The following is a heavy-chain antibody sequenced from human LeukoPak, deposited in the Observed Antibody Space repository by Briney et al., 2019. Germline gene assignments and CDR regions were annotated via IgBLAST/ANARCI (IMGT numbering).Heavy chain of an antibody. D-gene: IGHD1/OR15-1a*01. V-gene: IGHV4-59*01. CDR3: ARVRTGAYFDY. Sequence: SETLSLTCTVSGGSISSYYWSWIRQPPGKGLEWIGYIYYSGSTNYNPSLKSQVTISVDTSKNQFSLKLSSVTAADTAVYYCARVRTGAYFDYWGQGTLVTVSS. CDR1: GGSISSYY. CDR2: IYYSGST. J-gene: IGHJ4*02.